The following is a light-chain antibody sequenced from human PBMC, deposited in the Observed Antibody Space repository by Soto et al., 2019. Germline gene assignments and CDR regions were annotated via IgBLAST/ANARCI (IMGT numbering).Light chain of an antibody. J-gene: IGLJ3*02. Sequence: QSALTQPASVSGSPGQSITISCTGTSSDVGGYNYVSWYQQHPGKAPKLMIYDVSNRPSGVSNRFSGSKSANTAALTISGLQAEDEAYYYCSAYTSSSPLFGGGTKLTVL. V-gene: IGLV2-14*01. CDR2: DVS. CDR3: SAYTSSSPL. CDR1: SSDVGGYNY.